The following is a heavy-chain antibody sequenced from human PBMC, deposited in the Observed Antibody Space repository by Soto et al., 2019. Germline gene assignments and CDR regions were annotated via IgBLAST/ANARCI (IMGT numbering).Heavy chain of an antibody. V-gene: IGHV4-39*01. D-gene: IGHD1-26*01. CDR1: GGSISSSSYY. J-gene: IGHJ4*02. CDR3: AARESGSRGQLYDY. Sequence: QLQLQESGPGLVKPSETLSLTCTVSGGSISSSSYYWGWIRQPPGKGLEWIGSIYYSGSTYYNPSLKSRVTISVDTSKNQFSLKLSSVTAADTAVYYCAARESGSRGQLYDYWGQGTLVTVSS. CDR2: IYYSGST.